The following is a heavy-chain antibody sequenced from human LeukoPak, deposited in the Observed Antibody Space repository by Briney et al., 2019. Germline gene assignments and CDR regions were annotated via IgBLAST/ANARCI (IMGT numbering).Heavy chain of an antibody. CDR3: ARAPYDSSGYYFDY. CDR1: GGSVSSGSYY. D-gene: IGHD3-22*01. Sequence: KSSETLSLTCTVSGGSVSSGSYYWSWIRQPPGKGLEWIGYIYYSGSTNYNPSLKSRVTISVDTSKNQFSLKLSSVTAADTAVYYCARAPYDSSGYYFDYWGQGTLVTVSS. V-gene: IGHV4-61*01. J-gene: IGHJ4*02. CDR2: IYYSGST.